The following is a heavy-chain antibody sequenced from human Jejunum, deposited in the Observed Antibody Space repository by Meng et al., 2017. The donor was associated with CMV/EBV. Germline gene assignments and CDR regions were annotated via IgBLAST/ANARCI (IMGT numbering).Heavy chain of an antibody. V-gene: IGHV3-7*01. D-gene: IGHD3-10*01. J-gene: IGHJ5*02. Sequence: SGFTFSSYAMYWVRQAPGKGLEWVANINQDGSETYYVDSVKGRFTISRDNAKNSLYLQMNSLRAEDTAVYYCARDEGTHGWFDPWGQGTLVTVSS. CDR2: INQDGSET. CDR3: ARDEGTHGWFDP. CDR1: GFTFSSYA.